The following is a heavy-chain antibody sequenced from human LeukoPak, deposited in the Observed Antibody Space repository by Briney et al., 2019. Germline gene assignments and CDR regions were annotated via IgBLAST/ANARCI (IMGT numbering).Heavy chain of an antibody. CDR2: IYYSGST. D-gene: IGHD3-10*01. Sequence: PSETLSLTCTVSGGSISSYYWSWIRQPPGKGLEWIGYIYYSGSTNYNPSLKSRVTISVDTSKNQFSLKLSSVTAADTAVYYCARKEWRGDYFDYWGQGTLVTVSS. CDR1: GGSISSYY. J-gene: IGHJ4*02. CDR3: ARKEWRGDYFDY. V-gene: IGHV4-59*12.